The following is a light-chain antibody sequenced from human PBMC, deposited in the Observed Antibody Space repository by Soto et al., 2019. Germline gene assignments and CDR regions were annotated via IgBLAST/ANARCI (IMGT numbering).Light chain of an antibody. Sequence: QSALTQPRSVSGSPGQSVSISCTGTSSDVGGYNYVSWYQQHPGKAPKVMIYDVSKRPSGVPDRFSGSKSGNTASLTISGLQSEDEADYYCCSYAGRFTDVFGTGTKLTVL. V-gene: IGLV2-11*01. CDR1: SSDVGGYNY. J-gene: IGLJ1*01. CDR3: CSYAGRFTDV. CDR2: DVS.